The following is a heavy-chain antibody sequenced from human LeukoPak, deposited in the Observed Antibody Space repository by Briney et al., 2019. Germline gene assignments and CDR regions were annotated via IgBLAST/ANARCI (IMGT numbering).Heavy chain of an antibody. CDR1: GFTFSSYG. V-gene: IGHV3-66*01. Sequence: GGTLRLSCAASGFTFSSYGMSWARQAPGKGLEWVSVIYSGGSTYYADSVKGRFTISRDNAKNSLYLQMNSLRAEDTAMYYCAREKLPHDFWSGYYSGAVDPWGQGTQVTVSS. CDR2: IYSGGST. J-gene: IGHJ5*02. CDR3: AREKLPHDFWSGYYSGAVDP. D-gene: IGHD3-3*01.